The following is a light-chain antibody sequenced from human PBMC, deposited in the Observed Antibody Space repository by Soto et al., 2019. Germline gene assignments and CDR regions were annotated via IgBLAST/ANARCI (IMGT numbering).Light chain of an antibody. J-gene: IGKJ2*01. CDR2: DAS. Sequence: EIVLTQSPATLSLSPGERATLSCRASQSVSSXLAWYQRKPGRAPRLLIYDASNRATGIPARFSGSGSGTXXXXXXXXLXPEDFAVXYCQQRSNWPPAFCQGTKLEIK. CDR3: QQRSNWPPA. CDR1: QSVSSX. V-gene: IGKV3-11*01.